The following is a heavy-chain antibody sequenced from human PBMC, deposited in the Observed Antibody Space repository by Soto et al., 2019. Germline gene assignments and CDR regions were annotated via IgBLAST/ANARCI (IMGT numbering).Heavy chain of an antibody. J-gene: IGHJ4*02. CDR2: INHSGST. D-gene: IGHD6-6*01. V-gene: IGHV4-34*01. CDR3: ARALRGIAARPFSRAFDY. CDR1: GGSFSGYY. Sequence: SETLSLTCAVYGGSFSGYYWSWIRQPPGKGLEWIGEINHSGSTNYNPSLKSRVTISVDTSKNQFSLKLSSVTAADTAVYYCARALRGIAARPFSRAFDYWGQGTLVTVSS.